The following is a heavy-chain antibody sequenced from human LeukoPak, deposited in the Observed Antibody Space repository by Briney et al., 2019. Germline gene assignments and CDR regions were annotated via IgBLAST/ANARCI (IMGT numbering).Heavy chain of an antibody. D-gene: IGHD2-8*01. J-gene: IGHJ6*03. CDR1: GDSISNYY. Sequence: PSETLSLTCTVSGDSISNYYWSWIRQPAGKGLEWIGRIYTSGSTNYNPSLKSRVTISVDTSKNQFSLKLSSVTAADTAVYYCARTVYAIFDYYYYMDVWGKGTTVTVSS. CDR2: IYTSGST. V-gene: IGHV4-4*07. CDR3: ARTVYAIFDYYYYMDV.